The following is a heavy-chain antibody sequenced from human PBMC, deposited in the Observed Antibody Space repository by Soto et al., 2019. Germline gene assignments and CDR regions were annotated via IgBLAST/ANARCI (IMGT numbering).Heavy chain of an antibody. CDR1: GFSFSNYA. CDR3: ARDPSRGSEWARYLDL. D-gene: IGHD1-26*01. V-gene: IGHV3-48*01. CDR2: ISGSSSNI. Sequence: EVQLVESGGGLVQPGGSLRLSCAASGFSFSNYAMDWVRQAPGKGLEWVSYISGSSSNIRYADSVKGRFTISRDNAKSSVYLQMDSLRADDTGVYYCARDPSRGSEWARYLDLWGRGTLVTVSS. J-gene: IGHJ2*01.